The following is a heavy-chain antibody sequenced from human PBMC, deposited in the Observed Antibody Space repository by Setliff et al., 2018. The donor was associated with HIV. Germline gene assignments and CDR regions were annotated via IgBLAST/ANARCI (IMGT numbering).Heavy chain of an antibody. J-gene: IGHJ1*01. CDR1: GDSITRGSYY. CDR3: ARARVYCPGDDCHAGNFDH. V-gene: IGHV4-61*09. D-gene: IGHD2-8*02. CDR2: IYTSGKT. Sequence: SETLSLTCTVSGDSITRGSYYWSWIRQPAGKGLEWIGHIYTSGKTHYSPSLKSRITISADTSKNQLSLNLSSVTAADTAFYYCARARVYCPGDDCHAGNFDHWGQGTLVTVSS.